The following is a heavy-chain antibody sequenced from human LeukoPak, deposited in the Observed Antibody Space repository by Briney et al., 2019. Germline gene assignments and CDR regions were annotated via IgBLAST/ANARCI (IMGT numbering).Heavy chain of an antibody. CDR2: IYTSGST. J-gene: IGHJ4*02. CDR3: ARDSGSWRTYYFDY. Sequence: SETLSLTCTVSGGSISSGSYYWSWIRQPAGKGLEWIGRIYTSGSTNYNPSLKSRVTMSVDTSKNQFSLKLSSVTAADTAVYYCARDSGSWRTYYFDYWGQGTLVTVSS. V-gene: IGHV4-61*02. D-gene: IGHD6-13*01. CDR1: GGSISSGSYY.